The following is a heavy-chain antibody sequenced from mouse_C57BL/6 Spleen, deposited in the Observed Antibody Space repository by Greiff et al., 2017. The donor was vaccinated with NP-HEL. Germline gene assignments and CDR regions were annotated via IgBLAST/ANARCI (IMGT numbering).Heavy chain of an antibody. Sequence: VMLVESGPGLVQPSQSLSITCTVSGFSLTSYGVHWVRQSPGKGLEWLGVIWRGGSTDYNAAFMSRLSITKDNSKSQVFFKMNSLQADDTAIYYCASHYGSSYPDAMDYWGQGTSVTVSS. CDR3: ASHYGSSYPDAMDY. J-gene: IGHJ4*01. V-gene: IGHV2-5*01. CDR2: IWRGGST. CDR1: GFSLTSYG. D-gene: IGHD1-1*01.